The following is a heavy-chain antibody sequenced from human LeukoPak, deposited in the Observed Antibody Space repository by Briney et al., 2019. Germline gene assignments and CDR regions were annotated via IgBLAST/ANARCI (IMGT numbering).Heavy chain of an antibody. Sequence: ASVKVSCKASGYTFTNYYTHWVRQAPGQGLEWMGVIIPSGGDTTYAQRFQGRVTMTRDTSTSTVYMELTSLRSEDTAVYYCARVTMLRGVIGTNGMDIWGQGTTVTVSS. CDR2: IIPSGGDT. V-gene: IGHV1-46*01. CDR1: GYTFTNYY. D-gene: IGHD3-10*01. CDR3: ARVTMLRGVIGTNGMDI. J-gene: IGHJ6*02.